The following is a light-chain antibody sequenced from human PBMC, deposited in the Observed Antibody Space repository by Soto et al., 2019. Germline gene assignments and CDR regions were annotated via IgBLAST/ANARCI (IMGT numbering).Light chain of an antibody. J-gene: IGLJ2*01. CDR1: SSDVGSYNL. V-gene: IGLV2-23*01. Sequence: QSALTQPASVSGSPGQSITISCTGTSSDVGSYNLVSWYQQHPGKAPKLMIYEGSKRPSGVSNRFSGSKSGNTASLTISGLQAEDEADYYCCSYAGSSTPGVVFGGWTKVTVL. CDR2: EGS. CDR3: CSYAGSSTPGVV.